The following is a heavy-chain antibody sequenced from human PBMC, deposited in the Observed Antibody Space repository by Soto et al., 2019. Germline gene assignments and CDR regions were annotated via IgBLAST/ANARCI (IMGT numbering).Heavy chain of an antibody. CDR1: GGSISSDDYY. J-gene: IGHJ1*01. D-gene: IGHD3-22*01. V-gene: IGHV4-30-4*01. Sequence: SETLSLTCTVSGGSISSDDYYWRWIRQAPGRGLEWIGYFHSSGSIYYNPSLKSRATMSIDTAGNQFSLKVSSVTVADTAVYYCARDLDGLHDDTSGPFPRPGWGQGTLVTVSS. CDR3: ARDLDGLHDDTSGPFPRPG. CDR2: FHSSGSI.